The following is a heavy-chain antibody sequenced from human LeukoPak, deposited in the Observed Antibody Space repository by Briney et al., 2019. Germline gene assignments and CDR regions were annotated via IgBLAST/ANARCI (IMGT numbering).Heavy chain of an antibody. CDR3: AATGSGYCYVY. Sequence: GGSLRLSCAASGFAFSSYAMSWVRQAPGKGLEWVSAISGSGGSTYYADSVKGRFTISRDNSKNTLYLQMNSLRAEDTAVYYCAATGSGYCYVYWGQGTLVTVSS. V-gene: IGHV3-23*01. CDR1: GFAFSSYA. CDR2: ISGSGGST. D-gene: IGHD3-22*01. J-gene: IGHJ4*02.